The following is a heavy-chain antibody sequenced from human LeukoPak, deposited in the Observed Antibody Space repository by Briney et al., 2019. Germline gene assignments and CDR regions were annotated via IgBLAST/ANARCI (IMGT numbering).Heavy chain of an antibody. CDR1: GFTFGSYA. CDR3: AKGEMATITHWFDP. Sequence: GGSLRLSCAASGFTFGSYAMSWVRQAPGKGLEWVSGISGSATSTYYADSVKGRFTSSRDNSKNTLYLQMNSLRAEDTAVYYCAKGEMATITHWFDPWGQGTLVTVSS. J-gene: IGHJ5*02. D-gene: IGHD5-24*01. V-gene: IGHV3-23*01. CDR2: ISGSATST.